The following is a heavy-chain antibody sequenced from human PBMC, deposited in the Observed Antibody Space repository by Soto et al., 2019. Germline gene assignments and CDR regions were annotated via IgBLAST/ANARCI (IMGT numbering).Heavy chain of an antibody. Sequence: QVQLVQSGAEVKKPGASVKVSCKASGYTFTSYGINWVRQAPGQGLEWMGWISAYNANPHYAQKLQGRVTMTTDTFTSTAYMELRSLRSADTAVYYCARGENWFDPWGQGTLVTVSS. J-gene: IGHJ5*02. CDR3: ARGENWFDP. CDR2: ISAYNANP. V-gene: IGHV1-18*01. CDR1: GYTFTSYG.